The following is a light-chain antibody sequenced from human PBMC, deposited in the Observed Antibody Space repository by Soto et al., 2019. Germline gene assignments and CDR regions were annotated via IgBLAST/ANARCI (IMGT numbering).Light chain of an antibody. J-gene: IGKJ2*01. CDR2: DAC. V-gene: IGKV1-5*01. Sequence: DIQMTQSPSTLSASVGDRVTITCRASQSISSWLAWYQQKPGKAPKLLIYDACSLESGVPSRFSGSGSGTEFTLTISSLQPDDFATYYCQQYNSYPTFGQGTKLEIK. CDR3: QQYNSYPT. CDR1: QSISSW.